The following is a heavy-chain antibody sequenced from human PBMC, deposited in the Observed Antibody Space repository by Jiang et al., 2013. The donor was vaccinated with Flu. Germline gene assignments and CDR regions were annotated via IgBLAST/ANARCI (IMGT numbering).Heavy chain of an antibody. CDR2: IRFDGSDK. D-gene: IGHD2-15*01. J-gene: IGHJ4*02. V-gene: IGHV3-30*02. CDR3: ATLRGSSYDTYLLDS. Sequence: VQLVESGGGVVQPGGSLRLSCAASGFSFNYYAMYWVRQASGRGLEWLTSIRFDGSDKHYADSVKGRFTISRDNPKNILYLQMNDLTPEDTAVYYCATLRGSSYDTYLLDSWGQGTLVTVSS. CDR1: GFSFNYYA.